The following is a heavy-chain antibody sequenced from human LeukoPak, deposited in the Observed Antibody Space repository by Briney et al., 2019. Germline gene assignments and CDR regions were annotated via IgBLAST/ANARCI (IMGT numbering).Heavy chain of an antibody. Sequence: SETLSLTCTVSGGSISSGSYFWTWIRQPPGKGLEWIGYIYYIGSTNYNPSLKSRVTVSVDTSKNQFSLRLSSVTAADTAVYYCASTRRDGYPFDYWGQGTLVTVSS. D-gene: IGHD5-24*01. V-gene: IGHV4-61*01. J-gene: IGHJ4*02. CDR1: GGSISSGSYF. CDR2: IYYIGST. CDR3: ASTRRDGYPFDY.